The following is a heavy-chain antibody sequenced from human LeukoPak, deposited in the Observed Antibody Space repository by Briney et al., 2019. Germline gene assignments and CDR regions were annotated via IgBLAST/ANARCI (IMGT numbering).Heavy chain of an antibody. CDR2: IIPIFGTA. CDR3: ARPRDGYNYGFDY. V-gene: IGHV1-69*05. D-gene: IGHD5-24*01. Sequence: SVKVSCKASGGTFSSYAISWVRPPPGQGLEWMGRIIPIFGTANYAQKFQGRVTITTDESTSTAYMELSSLRSEDTAVYYCARPRDGYNYGFDYWGQGTLVTVSS. CDR1: GGTFSSYA. J-gene: IGHJ4*02.